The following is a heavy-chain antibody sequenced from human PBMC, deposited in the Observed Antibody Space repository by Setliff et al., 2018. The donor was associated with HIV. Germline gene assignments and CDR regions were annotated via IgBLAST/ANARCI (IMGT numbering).Heavy chain of an antibody. CDR1: GYTFTDYF. Sequence: ASVKVSCKASGYTFTDYFLHWVRQAPGQGLEWMGWISPNNGDTTIPRRFRGRVTLTRDTSINTAYLELSGLRSDDTAVYFCVRQLSNSFDSWGQGNLVTVSS. J-gene: IGHJ4*02. CDR3: VRQLSNSFDS. V-gene: IGHV1-2*02. D-gene: IGHD1-1*01. CDR2: ISPNNGDT.